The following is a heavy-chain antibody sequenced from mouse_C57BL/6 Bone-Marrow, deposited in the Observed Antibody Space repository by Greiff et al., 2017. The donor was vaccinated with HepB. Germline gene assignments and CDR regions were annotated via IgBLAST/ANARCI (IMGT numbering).Heavy chain of an antibody. Sequence: VKLQQSGPVLVKPGASVKMSCKASGYTFTDYYMNWVKQSHGKSLEWIGVINPYNGGTSYNQKFKGKATLTVDKSSSTAYMVLNSLTSEDSAVYYCARCSNYDVDYWGQGTTLTVSS. CDR1: GYTFTDYY. V-gene: IGHV1-19*01. CDR2: INPYNGGT. D-gene: IGHD2-5*01. CDR3: ARCSNYDVDY. J-gene: IGHJ2*01.